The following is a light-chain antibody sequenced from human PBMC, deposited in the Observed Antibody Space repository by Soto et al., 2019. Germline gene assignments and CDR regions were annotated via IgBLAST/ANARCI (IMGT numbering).Light chain of an antibody. CDR1: SSNIGAGYD. CDR3: QSYDSSLSGFYV. Sequence: QSVLTQPPSVSGAPGQRGTISCTGGSSNIGAGYDVHWYQHLPGTAPKLLIYGNSNRPSGVPDRFSGSKSGTSASLAITGLQAEDEADYYCQSYDSSLSGFYVFGTGTKVTVL. V-gene: IGLV1-40*01. CDR2: GNS. J-gene: IGLJ1*01.